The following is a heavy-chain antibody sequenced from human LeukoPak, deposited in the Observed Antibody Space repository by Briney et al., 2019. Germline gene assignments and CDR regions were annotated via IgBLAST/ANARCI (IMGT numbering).Heavy chain of an antibody. J-gene: IGHJ6*02. CDR1: GGTFDNSA. D-gene: IGHD1-1*01. CDR3: AREKMEVGYYGLDI. Sequence: ASVKVSCKASGGTFDNSAINWVRQAPGQGLEWMGRIIPILNIPNYAQKLQGRVTIAADKSTSTAYMELSSLRSDDTAVYYCAREKMEVGYYGLDIWGQGTTVTVSS. V-gene: IGHV1-69*04. CDR2: IIPILNIP.